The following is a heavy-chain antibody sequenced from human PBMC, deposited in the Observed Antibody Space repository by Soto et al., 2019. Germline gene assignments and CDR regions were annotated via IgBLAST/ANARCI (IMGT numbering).Heavy chain of an antibody. J-gene: IGHJ4*02. CDR1: GYTFTSYY. D-gene: IGHD3-22*01. CDR2: INPSGGST. V-gene: IGHV1-46*01. CDR3: ARDSRRQDGSGYLYSYDY. Sequence: ASVKVSCKASGYTFTSYYMHWVRQAPGQGLEWMGIINPSGGSTSYAQKFQGRVTMTRDTSTSTVYMELSSLRSEDTAVYYCARDSRRQDGSGYLYSYDYWGQGTLVTVSS.